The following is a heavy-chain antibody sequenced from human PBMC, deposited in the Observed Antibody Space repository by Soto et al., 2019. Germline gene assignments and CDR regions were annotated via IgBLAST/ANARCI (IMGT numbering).Heavy chain of an antibody. CDR3: ARGDWWNYGLRYYYGMDV. D-gene: IGHD1-7*01. V-gene: IGHV4-34*01. CDR1: GGSFSGYY. Sequence: SETLSLTGAVYGGSFSGYYWSWIRQTPGKGLEWIGEINHSGSTNYNPSLKSRVTISVDTSKNQFSLKLSSVTAADTAVYYCARGDWWNYGLRYYYGMDVGGQGTTVTVSS. CDR2: INHSGST. J-gene: IGHJ6*02.